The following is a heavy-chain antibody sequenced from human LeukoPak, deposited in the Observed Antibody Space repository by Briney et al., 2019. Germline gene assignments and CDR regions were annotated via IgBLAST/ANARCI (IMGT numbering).Heavy chain of an antibody. V-gene: IGHV4-30-2*01. D-gene: IGHD4-23*01. Sequence: SETLSLTCTVSGGSISSGGYCWSWIRQPPGKGLEWIGYIYHSGSTYYNPSLKSRVTISVDRSKNQFSLKLSSVTAADTAVYYCARALYGGFLNWFDPWGQGTLVTVSS. CDR3: ARALYGGFLNWFDP. CDR1: GGSISSGGYC. J-gene: IGHJ5*02. CDR2: IYHSGST.